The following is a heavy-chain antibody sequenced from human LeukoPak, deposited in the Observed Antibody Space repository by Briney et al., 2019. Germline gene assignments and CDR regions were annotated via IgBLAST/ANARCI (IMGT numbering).Heavy chain of an antibody. V-gene: IGHV3-7*01. D-gene: IGHD2-2*01. CDR2: IKQDGSEK. Sequence: QSGGSLRLSCAASGFILSSYWMSWVRQAPGKELVWVAKIKQDGSEKYYVDSVKGRFTISRDNAKNSLYLQMNSLRAEDTAVYYCAGYGVVVPAARDAFDIWGQGTMVTVSS. J-gene: IGHJ3*02. CDR1: GFILSSYW. CDR3: AGYGVVVPAARDAFDI.